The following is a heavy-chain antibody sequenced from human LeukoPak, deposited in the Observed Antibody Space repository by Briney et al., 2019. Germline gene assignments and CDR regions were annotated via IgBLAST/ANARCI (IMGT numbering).Heavy chain of an antibody. CDR3: ARQGDYYDGDAFDI. V-gene: IGHV3-9*03. Sequence: GGSLRLSCAASGFTFDDYAMHWVRQAPGKGLEWVSGISWNSGSIGYADSVKGRFTISRDNAKNSLYLQMNSLRAEDMALYYCARQGDYYDGDAFDIWGQGTMVTVSS. CDR2: ISWNSGSI. D-gene: IGHD3-22*01. J-gene: IGHJ3*02. CDR1: GFTFDDYA.